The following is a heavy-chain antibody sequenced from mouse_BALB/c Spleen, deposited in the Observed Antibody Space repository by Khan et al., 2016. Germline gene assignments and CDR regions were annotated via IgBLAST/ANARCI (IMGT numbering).Heavy chain of an antibody. CDR2: INSNTGEP. Sequence: QIQLVQSGPELKKPGETVKISCKASGYTFTNYGMNWVKQAPGKGLQWMGWINSNTGEPTYAAEFKGRIAFSLETSASTAYLQINTLTNEDTATXCCARTGDYPYYAMDYWGQGTSVTVSS. CDR1: GYTFTNYG. J-gene: IGHJ4*01. CDR3: ARTGDYPYYAMDY. V-gene: IGHV9-3*02. D-gene: IGHD2-13*01.